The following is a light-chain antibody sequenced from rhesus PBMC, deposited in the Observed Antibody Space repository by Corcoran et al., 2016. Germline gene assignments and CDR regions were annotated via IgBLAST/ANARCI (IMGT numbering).Light chain of an antibody. CDR2: WAS. J-gene: IGKJ4*01. Sequence: DIVMSQSPDSLAVSLGERVTINCKSSQSLLFRSNNKNYLAWYQQKPGQAPNLLIYWASARESGCPNLVSGSGSGTDFTLTIRSLQAEDVAVDECQKYYNTPLTFGGGTKVELK. CDR1: QSLLFRSNNKNY. V-gene: IGKV4-1*01. CDR3: QKYYNTPLT.